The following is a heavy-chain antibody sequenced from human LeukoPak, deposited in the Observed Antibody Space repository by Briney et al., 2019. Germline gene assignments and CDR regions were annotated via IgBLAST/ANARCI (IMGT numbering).Heavy chain of an antibody. CDR1: GGTFSSYA. CDR3: ASIPVAAAASDY. CDR2: IIPIFGIA. J-gene: IGHJ4*02. Sequence: ASVKVSCKASGGTFSSYAISWVRQAPGQGLEWMGRIIPIFGIANYAQKFQGRVTITADKSTSTAYMELSSLRSEDTAVYYCASIPVAAAASDYWGQETLVTVSS. D-gene: IGHD6-13*01. V-gene: IGHV1-69*04.